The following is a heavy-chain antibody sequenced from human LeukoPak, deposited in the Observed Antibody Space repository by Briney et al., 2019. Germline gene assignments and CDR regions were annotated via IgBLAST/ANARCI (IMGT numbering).Heavy chain of an antibody. Sequence: PGGSLRLSCAVSGLTFRNYAMSWVRQAPGMGLELVSLIGGDGVTTFYADSVKGRFTISRDNPKNTLFMQMNSLRAEDSAVYYCAKGMGGSSPYNWFDPWGQGTLVTVSS. CDR3: AKGMGGSSPYNWFDP. J-gene: IGHJ5*02. CDR1: GLTFRNYA. V-gene: IGHV3-23*01. D-gene: IGHD1-26*01. CDR2: IGGDGVTT.